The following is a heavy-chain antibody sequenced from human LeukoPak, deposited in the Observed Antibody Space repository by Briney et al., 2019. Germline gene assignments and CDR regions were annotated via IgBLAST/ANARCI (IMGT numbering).Heavy chain of an antibody. D-gene: IGHD3-16*02. CDR3: ARDDYVWGSYRPFDY. Sequence: KPSETLSLTCTVSGGSVSSGSYYWSWIRQPPGKGLEWIGYIYYSGSTNYNPSLKSRVTISVDTSKNQFSLKLSSVTAADTAVYYCARDDYVWGSYRPFDYWGQGTLVTVSS. CDR1: GGSVSSGSYY. J-gene: IGHJ4*02. CDR2: IYYSGST. V-gene: IGHV4-61*01.